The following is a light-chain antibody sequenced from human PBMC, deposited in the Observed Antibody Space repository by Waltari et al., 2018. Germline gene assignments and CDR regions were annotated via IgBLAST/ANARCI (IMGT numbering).Light chain of an antibody. CDR3: AVFDDSLSAWI. J-gene: IGLJ2*01. CDR2: IND. Sequence: QSVLTHPPSASGPPGQRVLLPYSGGNHNLGSNTGNWYQQLPGAAPNPLIFINDQRPSGVLDRFSGSKSGTSASLAISGLQSEDEADYSCAVFDDSLSAWIFGGGTRLTVL. CDR1: NHNLGSNT. V-gene: IGLV1-44*01.